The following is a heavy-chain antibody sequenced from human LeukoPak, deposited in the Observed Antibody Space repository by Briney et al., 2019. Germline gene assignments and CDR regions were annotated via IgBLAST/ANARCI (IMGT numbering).Heavy chain of an antibody. V-gene: IGHV3-30*18. J-gene: IGHJ4*02. D-gene: IGHD2-15*01. CDR3: AKLEFAAQDIFDY. Sequence: PGGSLRLSCAASGFTFSSYGMHWARQAPGKGLEWVAVISYDGSNKYYADSVKGRSTISRDNSKNTLYLQMNSLRAEDTAVYYCAKLEFAAQDIFDYWGQGALVTVSS. CDR2: ISYDGSNK. CDR1: GFTFSSYG.